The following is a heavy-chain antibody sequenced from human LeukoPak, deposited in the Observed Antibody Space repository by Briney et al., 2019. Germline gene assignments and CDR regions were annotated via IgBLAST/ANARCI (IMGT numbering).Heavy chain of an antibody. D-gene: IGHD2-2*01. V-gene: IGHV4-39*01. CDR1: GASISSITYY. J-gene: IGHJ4*02. CDR3: ARYHSTWGLNY. Sequence: SETLSLTRTVSGASISSITYYWGWIRQPPGKGLEWIGSIYYSGSTYYTTSLKSRVTISIDTSNNQFSLKLTSVTAADTAVYYCARYHSTWGLNYWGQGTLVTVSS. CDR2: IYYSGST.